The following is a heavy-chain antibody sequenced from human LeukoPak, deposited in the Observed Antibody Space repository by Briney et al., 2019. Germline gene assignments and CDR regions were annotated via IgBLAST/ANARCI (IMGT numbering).Heavy chain of an antibody. CDR2: IYPGDSDT. CDR1: GYSFTSYW. CDR3: ARSYCGGDCSLYYFDY. J-gene: IGHJ4*02. D-gene: IGHD2-21*02. V-gene: IGHV5-51*01. Sequence: GESLKISCKGSGYSFTSYWIGWVRQMPGKGLEWMGIIYPGDSDTRYSPSFQGQVTISADKSISTAYLQWSSLKASDTAMYYCARSYCGGDCSLYYFDYRGQGTLVTVSS.